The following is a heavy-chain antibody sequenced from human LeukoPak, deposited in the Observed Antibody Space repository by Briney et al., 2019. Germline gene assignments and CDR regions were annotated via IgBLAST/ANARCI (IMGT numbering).Heavy chain of an antibody. J-gene: IGHJ4*02. CDR1: GYRFTSYW. V-gene: IGHV5-51*01. CDR3: ARHQAVAAPAGY. D-gene: IGHD6-19*01. CDR2: IYPGDSDT. Sequence: GGSLKISCKGSGYRFTSYWIGWVRQMPGKGLEWMGIIYPGDSDTTYSPSFQGQFTISADKSISTAYLQWSSLKASDTAMYYCARHQAVAAPAGYWGQGTLVTVSS.